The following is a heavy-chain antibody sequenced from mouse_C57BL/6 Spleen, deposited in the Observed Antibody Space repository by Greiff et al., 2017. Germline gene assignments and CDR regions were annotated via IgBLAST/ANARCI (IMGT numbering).Heavy chain of an antibody. V-gene: IGHV1-69*01. Sequence: SGAELVMPGASVKLSCKASGYTFTSYWMHWVKQRPGQGLEWIGEIDPSDSYTNYNQKFKGKSTLTVDKSSSTAYMQLSSLTSEDSAVYYCARSVTTVVAYYAMDYWGQGTSVTVSS. CDR1: GYTFTSYW. J-gene: IGHJ4*01. D-gene: IGHD1-1*01. CDR2: IDPSDSYT. CDR3: ARSVTTVVAYYAMDY.